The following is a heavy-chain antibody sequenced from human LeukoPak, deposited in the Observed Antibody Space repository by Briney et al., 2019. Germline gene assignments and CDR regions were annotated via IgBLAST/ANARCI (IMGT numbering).Heavy chain of an antibody. D-gene: IGHD1-26*01. Sequence: GGSLSLSCAASGFTFSGHWMSWVRQAPAKGLEWVAHMNGDGSQIYYMDFVKGRFTISRDNVKNSLYLQMNGLRAEDTAVYYCVAWGNSGNSWGQGTMVIVSS. J-gene: IGHJ3*01. CDR3: VAWGNSGNS. CDR2: MNGDGSQI. V-gene: IGHV3-7*01. CDR1: GFTFSGHW.